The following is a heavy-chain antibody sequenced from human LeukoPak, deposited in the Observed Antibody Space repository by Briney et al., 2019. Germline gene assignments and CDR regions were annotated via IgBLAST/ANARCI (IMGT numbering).Heavy chain of an antibody. D-gene: IGHD3-16*02. Sequence: SETLSLTCTVSGGSISSYYRSWIRQPAGKGLEWIGRIYTSGSTNYNPSLKSRVTMSVDTSKNQFSLKLSSVTAADTAVYYCASFGRTYVWGSYRYGAFDIWGQGTMVTVSS. CDR3: ASFGRTYVWGSYRYGAFDI. J-gene: IGHJ3*02. V-gene: IGHV4-4*07. CDR1: GGSISSYY. CDR2: IYTSGST.